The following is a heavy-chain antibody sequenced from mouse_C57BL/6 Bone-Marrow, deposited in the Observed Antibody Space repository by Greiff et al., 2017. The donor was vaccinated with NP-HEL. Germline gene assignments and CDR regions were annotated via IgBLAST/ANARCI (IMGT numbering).Heavy chain of an antibody. Sequence: VQLQQSGPGLVQPSQSLSITCTVSGFSLTSYGVHWVRQSPGKGLEWLGVIWSGGSTDYNAAFISRLSISKDNSKSQVFFKMNSLQADDTAIDYCARNRHGSSYEYYAMDYWGQGTSVTVSS. J-gene: IGHJ4*01. CDR1: GFSLTSYG. CDR3: ARNRHGSSYEYYAMDY. V-gene: IGHV2-2*01. D-gene: IGHD1-1*01. CDR2: IWSGGST.